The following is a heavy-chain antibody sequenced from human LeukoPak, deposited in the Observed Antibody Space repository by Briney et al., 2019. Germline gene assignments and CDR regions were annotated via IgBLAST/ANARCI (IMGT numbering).Heavy chain of an antibody. CDR1: GFTFSSYS. V-gene: IGHV3-7*01. D-gene: IGHD1-26*01. CDR3: AREIVGAIKSYFDY. CDR2: IRQDGGLK. Sequence: PGGSLRLSCAASGFTFSSYSMNWVRQAPGKGLEWVANIRQDGGLKHYVDSVKGRFTISRDNAENSLYLQMNSLRAEDTAVYYCAREIVGAIKSYFDYWGQGTLVTASS. J-gene: IGHJ4*02.